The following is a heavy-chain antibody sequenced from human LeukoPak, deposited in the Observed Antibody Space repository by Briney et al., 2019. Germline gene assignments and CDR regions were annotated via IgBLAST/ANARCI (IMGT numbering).Heavy chain of an antibody. J-gene: IGHJ4*02. CDR3: ARRRDGYNAEVFDY. V-gene: IGHV3-74*01. CDR1: GFTFSSYW. CDR2: IKTDGSST. Sequence: PGGSLRLSCAASGFTFSSYWMHWVRQAPGKGLVWVSRIKTDGSSTNYADSVKGRFTISRDNPKNTLYLQMNSLRPEDTAVYYCARRRDGYNAEVFDYWGQGTLVTVSS. D-gene: IGHD5-24*01.